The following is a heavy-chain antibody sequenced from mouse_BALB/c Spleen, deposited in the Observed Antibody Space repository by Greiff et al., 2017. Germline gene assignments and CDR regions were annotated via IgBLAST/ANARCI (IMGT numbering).Heavy chain of an antibody. D-gene: IGHD2-4*01. CDR2: INPSTGYT. Sequence: QVQLKESGAELAKPGASVKMSCKASGYTFTSYWMHWVKQRPGQGLEWIGYINPSTGYTEYNQKFKDKATLTADKSSSTAYMQLSSLTSEDSAVYYCARGHDYDLDYAMDYWGQGTSVTVSS. CDR1: GYTFTSYW. J-gene: IGHJ4*01. CDR3: ARGHDYDLDYAMDY. V-gene: IGHV1-7*01.